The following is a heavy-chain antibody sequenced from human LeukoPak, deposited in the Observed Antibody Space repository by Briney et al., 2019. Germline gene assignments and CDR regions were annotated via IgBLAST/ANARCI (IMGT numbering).Heavy chain of an antibody. CDR2: IIPIFGIA. CDR3: AGESRPNYYDSSGYRFDY. V-gene: IGHV1-69*04. J-gene: IGHJ4*02. Sequence: SENLSCNASGGTFSSYAISWVRQAPGQGLEWMGRIIPIFGIANYAQKFQGRVTITADKSTSTAYMGVSSLRSEDPGVYYCAGESRPNYYDSSGYRFDYWGEGTLVTVSS. CDR1: GGTFSSYA. D-gene: IGHD3-22*01.